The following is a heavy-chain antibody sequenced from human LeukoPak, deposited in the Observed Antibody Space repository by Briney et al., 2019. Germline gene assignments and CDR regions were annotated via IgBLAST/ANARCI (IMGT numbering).Heavy chain of an antibody. J-gene: IGHJ4*02. D-gene: IGHD3-10*01. Sequence: SETLSLTCTVSGYSISSGYYWGWIRQPPGKGLEWIGSIYHSGSTYYNPSLKSRVTISVDTSKNQFSLKLSSVTAADTAVYYCAREYGSGSYYKGGFDYWGQGTLVTVSS. CDR2: IYHSGST. CDR3: AREYGSGSYYKGGFDY. V-gene: IGHV4-38-2*02. CDR1: GYSISSGYY.